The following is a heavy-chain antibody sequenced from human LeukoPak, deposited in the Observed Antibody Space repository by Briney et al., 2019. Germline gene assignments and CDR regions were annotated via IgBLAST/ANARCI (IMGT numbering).Heavy chain of an antibody. CDR1: GGSIISSSYF. CDR2: IYYSGSI. V-gene: IGHV4-39*01. J-gene: IGHJ3*02. CDR3: ARHWQGAFDI. Sequence: PSETLSLTCSVSGGSIISSSYFWGWIRQPPGKGLEWIGSIYYSGSIYYNPSLKSRVTISVDTSKNQFSLKLSSVTAADTAVYYCARHWQGAFDIWGQGTMVTVSS.